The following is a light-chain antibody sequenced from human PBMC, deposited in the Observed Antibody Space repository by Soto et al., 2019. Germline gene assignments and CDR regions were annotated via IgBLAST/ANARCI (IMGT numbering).Light chain of an antibody. CDR1: QSIGRF. Sequence: DIQMTQSPSTLYASVGDRFTITCRASQSIGRFLAWYQHQPGKAPKLLIYDASTLESGVPSRFSGTGSGTEFTFSITSLQPEDFGTYYCQQCYTGWTFGQATKVDIK. CDR3: QQCYTGWT. CDR2: DAS. J-gene: IGKJ1*01. V-gene: IGKV1-5*01.